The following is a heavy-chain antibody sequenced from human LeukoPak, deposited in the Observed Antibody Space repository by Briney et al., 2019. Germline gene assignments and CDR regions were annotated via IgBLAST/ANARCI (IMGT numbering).Heavy chain of an antibody. D-gene: IGHD2-15*01. CDR1: GYSISSDYY. CDR3: ASIYCGGGTCYFDY. J-gene: IGHJ4*02. V-gene: IGHV4-38-2*02. CDR2: IYHSGST. Sequence: PSETLSLTCTVSGYSISSDYYWGWIRQPPGKGLEWIGSIYHSGSTYYNASLKSRVTISVDTSKNQFSLKLSSVAAADTAVYYCASIYCGGGTCYFDYWGQGALVTVSS.